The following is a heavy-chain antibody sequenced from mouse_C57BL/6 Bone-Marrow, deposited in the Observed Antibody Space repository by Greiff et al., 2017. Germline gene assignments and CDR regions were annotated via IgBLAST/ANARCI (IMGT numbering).Heavy chain of an antibody. CDR3: AREREYGNLHCRY. CDR1: GYTFTSYW. D-gene: IGHD2-10*02. J-gene: IGHJ2*01. CDR2: IYPGSGGT. Sequence: VQLQQPGTELVKPGASVKMSCKASGYTFTSYWITWVKQRPGQGLEWIGDIYPGSGGTNYNEKFKSKATLTVDTSSSTAYMQLSSLTSEDTAVYSWAREREYGNLHCRYWGQGTTLTVSS. V-gene: IGHV1-55*01.